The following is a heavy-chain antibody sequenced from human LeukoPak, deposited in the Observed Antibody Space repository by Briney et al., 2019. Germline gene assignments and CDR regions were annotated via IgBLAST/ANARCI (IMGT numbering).Heavy chain of an antibody. D-gene: IGHD4-17*01. CDR2: INPSGGST. CDR1: GYTFTSYY. J-gene: IGHJ3*02. CDR3: ARVRYDYGDYGNAFDI. Sequence: ASVKVSCKASGYTFTSYYMHWVRQAPGQGLEWMGIINPSGGSTSYAQKFQGRVTMTRDMSTSTVYMELSSLRSEDTAVYYCARVRYDYGDYGNAFDIWGQGTMVTVSS. V-gene: IGHV1-46*01.